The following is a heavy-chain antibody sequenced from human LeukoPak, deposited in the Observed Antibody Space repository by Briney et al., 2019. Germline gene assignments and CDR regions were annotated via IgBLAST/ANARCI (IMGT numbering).Heavy chain of an antibody. CDR3: AKAPYCSSTSCYGWPI. V-gene: IGHV3-23*01. CDR2: ISGSGGST. J-gene: IGHJ3*02. Sequence: GGSLRLSCAASGFTFSSYAMSWVRQAPGKGLEWVSAISGSGGSTYYADSVKGRFTISRDNSKNTLYLQMNSLRAEDTAVYYCAKAPYCSSTSCYGWPIWGQGTVVTVSS. D-gene: IGHD2-2*01. CDR1: GFTFSSYA.